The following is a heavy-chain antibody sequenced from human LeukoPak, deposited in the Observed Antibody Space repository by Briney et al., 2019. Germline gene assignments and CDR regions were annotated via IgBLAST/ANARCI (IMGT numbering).Heavy chain of an antibody. D-gene: IGHD6-13*01. CDR2: MNPNSGNT. CDR3: ARAASWSPIGDSYYYMDV. CDR1: GYTFTSYD. J-gene: IGHJ6*03. Sequence: ASVKVSCKASGYTFTSYDINWVRQATGQGLEWTGWMNPNSGNTGYAQRFQGRVTMTRNTSISTAYMVLNSLRSEDTALYYCARAASWSPIGDSYYYMDVWGKGTTVTISS. V-gene: IGHV1-8*01.